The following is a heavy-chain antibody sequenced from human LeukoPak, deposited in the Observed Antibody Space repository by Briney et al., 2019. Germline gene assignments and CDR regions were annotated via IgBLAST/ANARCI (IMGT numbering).Heavy chain of an antibody. CDR1: GFIFSDYW. D-gene: IGHD3-22*01. CDR2: INTDGSFT. CDR3: ARAPSEIGGYYPEYFRH. J-gene: IGHJ1*01. V-gene: IGHV3-74*01. Sequence: TGGSLRLSCAASGFIFSDYWMHWVRQAPGKGLVWVSRINTDGSFTRYADSVQGRFTISRDTAKNTVSLQMNSLRAEDTGVYYCARAPSEIGGYYPEYFRHWGQGTLVTVSS.